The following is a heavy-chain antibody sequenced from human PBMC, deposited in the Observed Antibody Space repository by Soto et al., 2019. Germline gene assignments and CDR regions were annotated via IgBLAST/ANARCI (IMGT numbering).Heavy chain of an antibody. CDR1: GFTFGDSY. CDR3: VRGGGGGLFDP. Sequence: PGGSLRLSCAGSGFTFGDSYMSWIRQAPGKGLEWLSFISPGSRYPAYADSVKGRFTISRDNAKRSLYPQMMSLTAEDTAIYYCVRGGGGGLFDPWGQGTMVTVS. CDR2: ISPGSRYP. D-gene: IGHD2-15*01. V-gene: IGHV3-11*06. J-gene: IGHJ5*02.